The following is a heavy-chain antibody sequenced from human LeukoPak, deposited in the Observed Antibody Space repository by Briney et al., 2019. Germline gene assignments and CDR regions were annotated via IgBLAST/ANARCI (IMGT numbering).Heavy chain of an antibody. Sequence: GGSLRLSCAASGFSFSSYGMHWVRQAPGKGLEWVSGISWNSGSIGYADSVKGRFTISRDNAKNSLYLQMNSLRAEDTALYYCAKLHSSLSINAFDIWGQGTMVTVSS. J-gene: IGHJ3*02. CDR2: ISWNSGSI. V-gene: IGHV3-9*01. D-gene: IGHD6-6*01. CDR1: GFSFSSYG. CDR3: AKLHSSLSINAFDI.